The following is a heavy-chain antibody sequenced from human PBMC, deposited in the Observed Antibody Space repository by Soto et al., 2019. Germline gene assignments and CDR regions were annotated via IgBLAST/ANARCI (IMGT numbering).Heavy chain of an antibody. Sequence: EVQLVESGGGLVQPGRSLRLSCAASGFNFDDYAMHWVRQAPGKGLEWVSGIRLNSGSIGYADAVKGRFTIARDNAKTSLYLQMNRLSAEDTALYYCAKVRGTYCTSTSCYFDYWGQGTLVTVSS. J-gene: IGHJ4*02. CDR3: AKVRGTYCTSTSCYFDY. D-gene: IGHD2-2*01. CDR2: IRLNSGSI. V-gene: IGHV3-9*01. CDR1: GFNFDDYA.